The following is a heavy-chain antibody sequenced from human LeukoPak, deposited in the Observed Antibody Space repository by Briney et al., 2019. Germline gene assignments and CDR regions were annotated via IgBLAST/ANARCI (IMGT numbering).Heavy chain of an antibody. CDR2: INPNSGGT. D-gene: IGHD3-22*01. J-gene: IGHJ4*02. V-gene: IGHV1-2*02. Sequence: WASVKVSCKASGYTFTGYYMHWVRQAPGQGLEWMGWINPNSGGTNYAQKFQGRVTMTRDTSISTAYMELSRLRSDDTAVYHCARDRGGYYYDSSGYGDYWGQGTLVTVSS. CDR1: GYTFTGYY. CDR3: ARDRGGYYYDSSGYGDY.